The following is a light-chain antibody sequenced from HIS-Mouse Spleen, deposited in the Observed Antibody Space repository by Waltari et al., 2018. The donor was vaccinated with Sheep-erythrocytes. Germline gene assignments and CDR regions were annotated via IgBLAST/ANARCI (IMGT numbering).Light chain of an antibody. CDR2: EVS. Sequence: QSALTQPPSASGSPGQSVTISCTGTSSAVGGYHYLSWYQQHPGKAPKLMIYEVSKRPSGVPDRFSGSKSGNTASLTVSGLQAEDEADYYCSSYAGSNNWVFGGGTKLTVL. J-gene: IGLJ3*02. V-gene: IGLV2-8*01. CDR1: SSAVGGYHY. CDR3: SSYAGSNNWV.